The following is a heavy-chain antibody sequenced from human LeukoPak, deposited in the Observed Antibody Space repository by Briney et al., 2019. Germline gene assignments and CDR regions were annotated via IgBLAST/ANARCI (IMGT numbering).Heavy chain of an antibody. D-gene: IGHD3-3*01. CDR1: GYTLTELS. V-gene: IGHV1-24*01. Sequence: ASVKVSCKVSGYTLTELSMHWVRQAPGKGLEWMGGFDPEDGETIYAQKFQGRVTMTEDTSTDTAYMELSSLRSEDTAVYYCPATYYDFWSGYQRPFDPWGQGTLVTVSS. J-gene: IGHJ5*02. CDR2: FDPEDGET. CDR3: PATYYDFWSGYQRPFDP.